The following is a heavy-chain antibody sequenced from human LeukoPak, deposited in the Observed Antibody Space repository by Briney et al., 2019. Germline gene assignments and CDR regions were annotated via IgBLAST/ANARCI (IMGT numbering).Heavy chain of an antibody. J-gene: IGHJ6*02. CDR1: GGSISSGGYY. Sequence: SETLSLTCTVSGGSISSGGYYWSWLRQHPGKGLEWIGYIYYSGSTYYNPSLKSRVTISVDTSKNQFSLKLSSVTAADTAVYYCARDVYWDYGMDVWGQGTTVTVSS. CDR2: IYYSGST. D-gene: IGHD2-15*01. V-gene: IGHV4-31*03. CDR3: ARDVYWDYGMDV.